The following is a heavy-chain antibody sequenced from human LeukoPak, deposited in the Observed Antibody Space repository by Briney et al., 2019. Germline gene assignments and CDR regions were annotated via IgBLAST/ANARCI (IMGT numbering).Heavy chain of an antibody. CDR2: INHSGST. J-gene: IGHJ4*02. V-gene: IGHV4-34*01. CDR1: GGSFSGYY. CDR3: ARRRRRYGDSN. Sequence: SETLSLTCAVYGGSFSGYYWSWIRQPPGKGLEWIGEINHSGSTNYNPSLKSRVTISVDTSKNQFSLKLSSVTAADTAVYYCARRRRRYGDSNWGRGTLVTVSS. D-gene: IGHD4-17*01.